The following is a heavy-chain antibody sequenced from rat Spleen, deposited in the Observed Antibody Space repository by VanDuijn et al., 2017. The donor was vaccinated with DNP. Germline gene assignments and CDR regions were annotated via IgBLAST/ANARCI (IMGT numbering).Heavy chain of an antibody. V-gene: IGHV2S12*01. CDR2: ISSGGST. Sequence: QVQLKESGPGLVQPSQTLSLTCTVSGFSLTSYGVSWVRQPPGKGLEWIAAISSGGSTYYNSALKSRLSISRDTSKSQVFLKMNSQQTEDTAIYFCTRDDIGTTRFDYWGQGVMVTVSS. J-gene: IGHJ2*01. D-gene: IGHD1-5*01. CDR3: TRDDIGTTRFDY. CDR1: GFSLTSYG.